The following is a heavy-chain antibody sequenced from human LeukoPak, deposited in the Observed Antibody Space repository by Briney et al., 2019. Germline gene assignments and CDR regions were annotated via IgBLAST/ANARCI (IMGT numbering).Heavy chain of an antibody. CDR1: GFTFSSYA. V-gene: IGHV3-30-3*01. Sequence: GRSLRLSCAASGFTFSSYAMHWVRQAPGKGLEWVAVISYDGSNKYYADSVKGRFTISRDNSKNTLYLQMNSLRAEDTAVYYCARGKIYVDYWGQGTLVTVSS. CDR3: ARGKIYVDY. J-gene: IGHJ4*02. CDR2: ISYDGSNK. D-gene: IGHD2/OR15-2a*01.